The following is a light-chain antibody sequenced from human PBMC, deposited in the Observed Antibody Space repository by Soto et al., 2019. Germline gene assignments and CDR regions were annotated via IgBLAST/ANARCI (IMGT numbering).Light chain of an antibody. J-gene: IGKJ5*01. V-gene: IGKV3-11*01. CDR3: QVRTNWSIA. CDR2: SAS. Sequence: EIVLTQSTATLSVSPGQRVTLSCRASQSVSSKLAWYQQKPGQAPRXLIYSASTRATGIPARFSGSGSGTELTLTINNLEPEDFEVYYCQVRTNWSIAFGRGTRLEIK. CDR1: QSVSSK.